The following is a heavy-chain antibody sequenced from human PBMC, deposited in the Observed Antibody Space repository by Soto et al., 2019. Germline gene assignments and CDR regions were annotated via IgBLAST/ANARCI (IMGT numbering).Heavy chain of an antibody. D-gene: IGHD3-10*01. J-gene: IGHJ5*02. Sequence: SVKVSCKASGGTFSSYAISWVRQAPGQGLEWMGGIIPIFGTANYAQKFQGRVTITADESTSTAYMELSSLRSEDTAVYYCARDRWIPGSRGIWFGELLRPNWFDPWGQGTLVTVSS. CDR2: IIPIFGTA. V-gene: IGHV1-69*13. CDR1: GGTFSSYA. CDR3: ARDRWIPGSRGIWFGELLRPNWFDP.